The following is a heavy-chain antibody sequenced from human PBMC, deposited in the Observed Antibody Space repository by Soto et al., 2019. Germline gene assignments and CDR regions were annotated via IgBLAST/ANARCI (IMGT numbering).Heavy chain of an antibody. CDR1: GFTFSSYE. CDR3: AGSLSWGGFDY. J-gene: IGHJ4*02. Sequence: PGGSLRLSCAASGFTFSSYEMNWVRQAPGKGLEWVSYISSSGSTIYYADSVKGRFTISRDNAKNSLYLQMNSLRAEDTAVYYCAGSLSWGGFDYWGQGTLVTVSS. CDR2: ISSSGSTI. V-gene: IGHV3-48*03. D-gene: IGHD3-16*01.